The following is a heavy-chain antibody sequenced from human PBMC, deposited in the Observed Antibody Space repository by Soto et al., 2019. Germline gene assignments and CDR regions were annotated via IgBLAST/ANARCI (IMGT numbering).Heavy chain of an antibody. D-gene: IGHD2-15*01. CDR1: GYTFTSYD. CDR3: ARSIWDCSGGSCYYYYYYMDV. Sequence: ASVKVSCKASGYTFTSYDINWVRQATGQGLEWMGWMNPNSGNTGYAQKFQGRVTMTRNTSISTAYMELSSLRSEDTAVYYCARSIWDCSGGSCYYYYYYMDVWGKGTTVTVSS. CDR2: MNPNSGNT. J-gene: IGHJ6*03. V-gene: IGHV1-8*01.